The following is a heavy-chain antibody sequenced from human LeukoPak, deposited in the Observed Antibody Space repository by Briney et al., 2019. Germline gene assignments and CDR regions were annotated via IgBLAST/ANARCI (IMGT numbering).Heavy chain of an antibody. CDR2: IYPGDSDT. D-gene: IGHD5-18*01. CDR3: ARSDRSYGYFSQYYFDY. J-gene: IGHJ4*02. CDR1: GYSFTSYW. V-gene: IGHV5-51*01. Sequence: GESLKISCKGSGYSFTSYWIGWVRQMPGKGLEWMGIIYPGDSDTRYSPSFQGQVTISADKSISTAYLQWSSLKASDTAMYYCARSDRSYGYFSQYYFDYWGQGTLVTVSS.